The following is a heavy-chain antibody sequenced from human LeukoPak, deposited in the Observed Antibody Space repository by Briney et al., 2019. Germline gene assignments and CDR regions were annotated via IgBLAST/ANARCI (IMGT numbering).Heavy chain of an antibody. J-gene: IGHJ6*03. Sequence: AETPSHIYTMASGSIITNYWSCILHPAGEELQEIMRINTTGNSNNNPSLKSQVTMSVDTSNNQFSLKLSSVTAADTAVYYCARERFGELSWGLYYYYYYMDVWGKGTTVTVSS. CDR1: SGSIITNY. CDR3: ARERFGELSWGLYYYYYYMDV. V-gene: IGHV4-4*07. CDR2: INTTGNS. D-gene: IGHD3-10*01.